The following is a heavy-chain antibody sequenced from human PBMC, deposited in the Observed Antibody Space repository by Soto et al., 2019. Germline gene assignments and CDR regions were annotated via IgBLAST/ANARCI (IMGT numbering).Heavy chain of an antibody. Sequence: SETLSLTCTVSGGSISSYYWSWIRQPPGKGLEWIGYIYYSGSTNYNPSLKSRVTISVDTSKNQFSLKLSSVTAADTAVYYCARGDSDFWSRHYYGMHVWAQGPTVTL. D-gene: IGHD3-3*01. V-gene: IGHV4-59*01. CDR2: IYYSGST. CDR3: ARGDSDFWSRHYYGMHV. J-gene: IGHJ6*02. CDR1: GGSISSYY.